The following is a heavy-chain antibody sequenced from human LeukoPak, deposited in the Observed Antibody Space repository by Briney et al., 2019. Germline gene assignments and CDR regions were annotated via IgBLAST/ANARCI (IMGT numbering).Heavy chain of an antibody. Sequence: SETLSLTCTVSGGSISIYYWSWIRQPPGKGLEWIGYIYYSGSTNYNPSLKSRVTISVDTSKNQFSLKLSSVTAADTAVYYCARARGGYCSSTSCLFDPWGQGTLVTVSS. V-gene: IGHV4-59*01. CDR2: IYYSGST. CDR1: GGSISIYY. D-gene: IGHD2-2*01. J-gene: IGHJ5*02. CDR3: ARARGGYCSSTSCLFDP.